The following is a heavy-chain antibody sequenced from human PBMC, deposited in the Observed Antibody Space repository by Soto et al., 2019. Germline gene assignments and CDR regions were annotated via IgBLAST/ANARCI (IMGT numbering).Heavy chain of an antibody. D-gene: IGHD4-4*01. V-gene: IGHV3-21*01. J-gene: IGHJ4*01. CDR2: ITGNSA. CDR3: AREGVTNYTDYYFDL. CDR1: GFTFNRNA. Sequence: GGSLRLSCAGSGFTFNRNAMSWVRQAPGKGLEWVSGITGNSAFTDSVKGRFTISRDNAKTSLYLQMDSLRPEDTAIYYCAREGVTNYTDYYFDLWGHGALVTVS.